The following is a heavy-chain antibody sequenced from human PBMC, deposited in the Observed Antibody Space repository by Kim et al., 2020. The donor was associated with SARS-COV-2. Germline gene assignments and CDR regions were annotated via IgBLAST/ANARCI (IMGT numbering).Heavy chain of an antibody. Sequence: DSVKGRFTISRDNAKHTLNLQMNSLRAEDTAVYYCAKDLTLGTTVNGMDVWGQGTTVTVSS. D-gene: IGHD4-4*01. CDR3: AKDLTLGTTVNGMDV. V-gene: IGHV3-30*02. J-gene: IGHJ6*02.